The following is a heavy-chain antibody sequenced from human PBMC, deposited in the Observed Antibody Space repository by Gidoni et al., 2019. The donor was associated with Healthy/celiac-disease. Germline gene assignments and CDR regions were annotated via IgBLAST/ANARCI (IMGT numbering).Heavy chain of an antibody. CDR1: GFTFDPYA. Sequence: EVQLVESGGGLVQPGRSLRLSCAASGFTFDPYALHWVRQAPGKGLEWVSGISWNSGSIGYADSVKGRFTISRDNAKNSLYLQMNSLRAEDTALYYCAKDYDSSGYYRAFDIWGQGTMVTVSS. V-gene: IGHV3-9*01. CDR3: AKDYDSSGYYRAFDI. D-gene: IGHD3-22*01. CDR2: ISWNSGSI. J-gene: IGHJ3*02.